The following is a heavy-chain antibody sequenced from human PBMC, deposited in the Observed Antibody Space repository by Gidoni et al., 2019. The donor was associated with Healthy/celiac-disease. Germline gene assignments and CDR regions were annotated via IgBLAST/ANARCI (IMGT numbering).Heavy chain of an antibody. D-gene: IGHD3-22*01. CDR2: IYYSGTT. CDR1: GGSISSYY. CDR3: ARSSGYYYEDY. J-gene: IGHJ4*02. Sequence: QVQLQESGPGLVKPSETLSLTCTVSGGSISSYYWSWIRQPPGKGLEWIGYIYYSGTTNYNPSLKGRVTISVDTSKNQFSLKLSSVTAADTAVYYCARSSGYYYEDYWGQGTLVTVSS. V-gene: IGHV4-59*13.